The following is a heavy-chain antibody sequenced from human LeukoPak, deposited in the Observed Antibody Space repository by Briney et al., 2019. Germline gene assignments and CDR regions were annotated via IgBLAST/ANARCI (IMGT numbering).Heavy chain of an antibody. CDR3: ARASHDYGDYSHFDY. V-gene: IGHV4-4*07. J-gene: IGHJ4*02. D-gene: IGHD4-17*01. CDR1: GGSIGSHY. CDR2: IYTSGST. Sequence: SETLSLTCSVSGGSIGSHYWSWIRQPAGKGLEWIGRIYTSGSTNYNPSLKSRVTMSVDTSKNQFSLNLSSVTAADTAVYYCARASHDYGDYSHFDYWGQGTLVTVSS.